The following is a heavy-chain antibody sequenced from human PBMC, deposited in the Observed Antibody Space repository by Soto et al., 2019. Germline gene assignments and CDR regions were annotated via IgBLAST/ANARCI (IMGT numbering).Heavy chain of an antibody. Sequence: PGGSLRLSCAASGFTFSSYSMNWVRQAPGKGLEWVSSISSSSSYIYYADSVKGRFTISRDNAKNSLYLQMNSLRAEDTAVYYCARGATYYDFWSGYYMVDYYYYYLDVWGKGTTVTVSS. CDR3: ARGATYYDFWSGYYMVDYYYYYLDV. V-gene: IGHV3-21*01. D-gene: IGHD3-3*01. J-gene: IGHJ6*03. CDR2: ISSSSSYI. CDR1: GFTFSSYS.